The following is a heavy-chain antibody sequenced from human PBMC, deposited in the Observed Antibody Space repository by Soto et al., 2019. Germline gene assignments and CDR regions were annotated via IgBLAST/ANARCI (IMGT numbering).Heavy chain of an antibody. J-gene: IGHJ4*02. CDR2: ISHDGSRS. CDR1: GFTFSSYG. D-gene: IGHD3-22*01. V-gene: IGHV3-30*03. Sequence: PGGSRRLSCAASGFTFSSYGIHWVRQAPGKGLEWVARISHDGSRSDYADSVKGRFTISRENAKNSLYLQMNSLRAEDTAVYYCAREFYDSSGYYPRFDFWGQGT. CDR3: AREFYDSSGYYPRFDF.